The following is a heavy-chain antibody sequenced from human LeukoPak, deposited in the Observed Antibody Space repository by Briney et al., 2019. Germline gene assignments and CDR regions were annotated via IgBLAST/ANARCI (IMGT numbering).Heavy chain of an antibody. V-gene: IGHV3-21*01. D-gene: IGHD6-13*01. J-gene: IGHJ4*02. Sequence: GGSLRLSCAASGFTFSTYSMNWARQAPGKGLEWVSCINSRSDYIYYADSVKGRFTISRDNAKNSLYLHMNSLRAEDTAVYYCAREGSSWYYFDFWGQGTLVTVSS. CDR1: GFTFSTYS. CDR3: AREGSSWYYFDF. CDR2: INSRSDYI.